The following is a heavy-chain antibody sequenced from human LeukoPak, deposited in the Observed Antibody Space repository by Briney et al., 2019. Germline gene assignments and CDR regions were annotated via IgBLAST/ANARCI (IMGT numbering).Heavy chain of an antibody. Sequence: ASVKVSCKASGGTFSSYAISWVRQAPGQGLEWMGGIIPIFGTANYAQKFQGRVTITADKSTSTAYMELSSLRSEDTAVYYCARVWGLYSSSRGGAFDIWGQGTMVTVSS. D-gene: IGHD6-13*01. V-gene: IGHV1-69*06. J-gene: IGHJ3*02. CDR1: GGTFSSYA. CDR3: ARVWGLYSSSRGGAFDI. CDR2: IIPIFGTA.